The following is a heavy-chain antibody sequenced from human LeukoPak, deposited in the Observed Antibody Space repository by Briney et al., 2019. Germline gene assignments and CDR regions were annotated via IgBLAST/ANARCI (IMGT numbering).Heavy chain of an antibody. Sequence: PGGSLRLSCAASGFTLSSYSMNWVRQAPGKGLEWVSYVTGSSSTISYADSVKGRFTISRDNARNSLYLQMNSLRAEDTAVYYCATDRNRAFDYWGQGTLVTVSS. CDR3: ATDRNRAFDY. V-gene: IGHV3-48*01. CDR2: VTGSSSTI. J-gene: IGHJ4*02. CDR1: GFTLSSYS. D-gene: IGHD2/OR15-2a*01.